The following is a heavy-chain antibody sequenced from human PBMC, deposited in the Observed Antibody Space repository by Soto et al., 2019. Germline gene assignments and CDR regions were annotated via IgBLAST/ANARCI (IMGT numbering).Heavy chain of an antibody. D-gene: IGHD2-2*01. V-gene: IGHV4-59*01. CDR3: ARDSGYCSSTSCYAEEDNWFDP. J-gene: IGHJ5*02. Sequence: TLSLTCTVSGGSISSYYWSWIRQPPGKGLEWIGYIYYSGSTNYNPSLKSRVTISVDTSKNQFSLKLSSVTAADTAVYYCARDSGYCSSTSCYAEEDNWFDPWGQGTLVTVSS. CDR1: GGSISSYY. CDR2: IYYSGST.